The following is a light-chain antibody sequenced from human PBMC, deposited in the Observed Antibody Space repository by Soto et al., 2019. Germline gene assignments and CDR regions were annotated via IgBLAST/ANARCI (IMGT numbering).Light chain of an antibody. Sequence: QSALTQPASVSGSPGQSITISWTGTSIDVGSYNLVSWYQQHPGKAPKLMIYEGSKRPSGVSNRFSGSKSGNTASLTISGLQAEDEADYYCCSYAGSSYVFGTGTKVTVL. CDR1: SIDVGSYNL. CDR3: CSYAGSSYV. CDR2: EGS. J-gene: IGLJ1*01. V-gene: IGLV2-23*01.